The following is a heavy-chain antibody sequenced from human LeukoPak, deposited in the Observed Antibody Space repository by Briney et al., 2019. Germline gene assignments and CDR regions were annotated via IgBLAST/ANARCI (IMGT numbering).Heavy chain of an antibody. CDR3: ARGRSSIAVAGSFDY. J-gene: IGHJ4*02. CDR2: IYTSGST. V-gene: IGHV4-4*07. D-gene: IGHD6-19*01. CDR1: GGSISSDY. Sequence: SETLSLTCTVSGGSISSDYWSWIRQPAGKGLEWIGRIYTSGSTNYNPSLKSRVTMSVDTSKNQFSLKLSSVTAADTAVYHCARGRSSIAVAGSFDYWGQGTLVTVSS.